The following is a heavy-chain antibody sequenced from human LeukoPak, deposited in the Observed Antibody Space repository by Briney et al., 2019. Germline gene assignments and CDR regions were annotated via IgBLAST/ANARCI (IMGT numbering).Heavy chain of an antibody. CDR1: GFTFSTHT. CDR2: ISGSSNVI. J-gene: IGHJ6*03. V-gene: IGHV3-48*01. CDR3: ARGLYYMDV. Sequence: GGSLRLSCAASGFTFSTHTMAWVRQAPGKGLEWLSYISGSSNVIYYADSAKGRFTISRDNAKDSLYLQMNSLKAEDTAVYYCARGLYYMDVWGKGTTVTVSS.